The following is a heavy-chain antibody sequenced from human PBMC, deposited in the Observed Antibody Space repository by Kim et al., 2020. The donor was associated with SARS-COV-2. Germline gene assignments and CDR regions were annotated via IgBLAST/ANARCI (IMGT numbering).Heavy chain of an antibody. CDR1: GFTFISYA. CDR2: ISGSGGST. V-gene: IGHV3-23*01. J-gene: IGHJ4*02. CDR3: AKDDGFYSSSWYEPFDY. D-gene: IGHD6-13*01. Sequence: GGSLRLSCAASGFTFISYAMSWVRQAPGKGLEWVSAISGSGGSTYYADSVKGRFTISRDNSKNTLYLQMNSQRAEDTAVYYCAKDDGFYSSSWYEPFDYWGQGTLVTVSS.